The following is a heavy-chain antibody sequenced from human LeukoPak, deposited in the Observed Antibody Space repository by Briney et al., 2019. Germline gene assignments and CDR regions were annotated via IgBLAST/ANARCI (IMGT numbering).Heavy chain of an antibody. Sequence: GGSLRLSCVGSGFTFSDAWMSWVRQAPGKGLEWVSAVSGSGGSTYYADSVRGRFTISRDNSKNTLYLQMNSLRAEDTAVYYCAKLVEMATSVDYWGQGTLVTVSS. D-gene: IGHD5-24*01. CDR1: GFTFSDAW. J-gene: IGHJ4*02. CDR3: AKLVEMATSVDY. V-gene: IGHV3-23*01. CDR2: VSGSGGST.